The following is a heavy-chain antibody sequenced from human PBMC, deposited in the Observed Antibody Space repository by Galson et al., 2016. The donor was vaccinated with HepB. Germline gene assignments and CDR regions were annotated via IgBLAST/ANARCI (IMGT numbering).Heavy chain of an antibody. CDR2: IYYSGST. J-gene: IGHJ4*02. CDR3: ARQSESRWEPNFIDY. D-gene: IGHD1-26*01. CDR1: GGSIRSTNYY. Sequence: SETLSLTCTVSGGSIRSTNYYWGWVRQPPGKGLEWIGSIYYSGSTYYNPSLKSRVTISVDTSKNQFSLKLNSVTAADTAVYYCARQSESRWEPNFIDYWGQGTLVTVSS. V-gene: IGHV4-39*01.